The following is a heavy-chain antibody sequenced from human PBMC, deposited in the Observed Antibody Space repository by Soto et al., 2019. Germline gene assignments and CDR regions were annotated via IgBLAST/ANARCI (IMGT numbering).Heavy chain of an antibody. Sequence: QVQLVESGGGVVQPGRSLRLSCAASGFTFSSYGMHWVRQAPGKGLEWVAVISHDGSNKYYADSVKGRFTISRDNSKNTLYLQMNSLRAEDTAVYYCAKDWDDYGETLGYWGQGTLVTVSS. J-gene: IGHJ4*02. CDR2: ISHDGSNK. CDR3: AKDWDDYGETLGY. V-gene: IGHV3-30*18. D-gene: IGHD4-17*01. CDR1: GFTFSSYG.